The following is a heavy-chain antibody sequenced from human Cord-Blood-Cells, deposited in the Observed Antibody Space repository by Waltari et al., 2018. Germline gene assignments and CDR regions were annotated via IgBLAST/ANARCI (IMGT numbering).Heavy chain of an antibody. CDR1: GGSFSGYY. CDR3: ARRRYFDWLLFDY. D-gene: IGHD3-9*01. Sequence: QVQLQQWGAGLLKPSETLSLTCAVYGGSFSGYYWSWIRQPPGKGLEWIGEINHRGSTNYNPSLKSRVTISVDTSKNQFSLKLSSVTAADTAVYYCARRRYFDWLLFDYWGQGTLVTVSS. J-gene: IGHJ4*02. CDR2: INHRGST. V-gene: IGHV4-34*01.